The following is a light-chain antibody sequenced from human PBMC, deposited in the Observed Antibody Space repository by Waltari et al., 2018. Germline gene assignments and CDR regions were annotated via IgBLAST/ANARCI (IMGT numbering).Light chain of an antibody. CDR3: CSYTTSSTFV. Sequence: QSAPTQPPSVSGSPGQSVTISCTGTSSDVGGYNYVYWYQQDPGKAPKFMIYGVSNRPSGVSDRFSGSKSGNTASLTISGLQAEDEADYYCCSYTTSSTFVFGSGTKLTVL. CDR2: GVS. CDR1: SSDVGGYNY. J-gene: IGLJ6*01. V-gene: IGLV2-14*01.